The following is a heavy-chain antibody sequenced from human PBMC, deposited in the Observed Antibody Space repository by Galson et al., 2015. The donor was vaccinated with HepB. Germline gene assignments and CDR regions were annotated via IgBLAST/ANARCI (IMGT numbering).Heavy chain of an antibody. Sequence: SVKVSCKASGCTFSSYAISWVRQAPGQGLEWMGGIIPIFGTANYAQKFQGRVTITTDESTGTAYMELSSLRFEDTAAYYCARVDSEASCSGGSCYSVRFVHYWGKGTLGT. V-gene: IGHV1-69*05. CDR2: IIPIFGTA. CDR3: ARVDSEASCSGGSCYSVRFVHY. J-gene: IGHJ4*02. D-gene: IGHD2-15*01. CDR1: GCTFSSYA.